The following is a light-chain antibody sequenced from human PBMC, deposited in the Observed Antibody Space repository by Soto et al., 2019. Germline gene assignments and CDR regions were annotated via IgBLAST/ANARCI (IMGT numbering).Light chain of an antibody. CDR2: GVS. CDR3: SSYTGDSSYV. V-gene: IGLV2-14*03. CDR1: SSDVGAYDS. J-gene: IGLJ1*01. Sequence: QSVLNQPASVSGSPGQSIAISCTGTSSDVGAYDSVCWYQQHPGKAPKLIIFGVSNRPSGVSNRFSGHKSGNTASLTISGLQAEDEADYYCSSYTGDSSYVFGTGTKVTVL.